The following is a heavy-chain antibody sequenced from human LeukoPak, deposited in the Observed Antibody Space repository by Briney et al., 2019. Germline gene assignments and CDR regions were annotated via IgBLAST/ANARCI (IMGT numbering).Heavy chain of an antibody. V-gene: IGHV3-23*01. CDR3: ARGETSDTRHLDY. Sequence: GGSLRLSCAASGFTFSSYGMSWVRQAPGKGLEWVSAISGSGGSTYYADSVKGRFTISRDNARNSLYLQMNSLRAEDTAVYYCARGETSDTRHLDYWGQGTLVTVSS. CDR2: ISGSGGST. D-gene: IGHD1-1*01. J-gene: IGHJ4*02. CDR1: GFTFSSYG.